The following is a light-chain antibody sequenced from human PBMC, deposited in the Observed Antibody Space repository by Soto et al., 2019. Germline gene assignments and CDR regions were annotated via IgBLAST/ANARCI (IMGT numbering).Light chain of an antibody. Sequence: QSVLTQPASVSGSPGQAITISCTGTSSDVGGYNYVSWYQQHPGKAPKLMIYEVSNRPSGVSNRLSGSKSGNTASLTISGLQAEDEADYYCSSYPSISTLEVVFGGGTKLTVL. V-gene: IGLV2-14*01. CDR1: SSDVGGYNY. CDR3: SSYPSISTLEVV. CDR2: EVS. J-gene: IGLJ2*01.